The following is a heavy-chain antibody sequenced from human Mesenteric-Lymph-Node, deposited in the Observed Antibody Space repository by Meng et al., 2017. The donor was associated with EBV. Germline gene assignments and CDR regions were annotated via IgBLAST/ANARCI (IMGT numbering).Heavy chain of an antibody. J-gene: IGHJ5*02. V-gene: IGHV4-61*01. CDR3: AREGTTVTRGFDP. Sequence: PLSPTCNVSGDSVSSGNNYWSWILQYPGRELDWIGNFYFTGSTFYNPALKSQVTITGDKSKNQFSLKLTSVTAADTAVYYCAREGTTVTRGFDPWGPGTLVTVSS. CDR1: GDSVSSGNNY. D-gene: IGHD4-11*01. CDR2: FYFTGST.